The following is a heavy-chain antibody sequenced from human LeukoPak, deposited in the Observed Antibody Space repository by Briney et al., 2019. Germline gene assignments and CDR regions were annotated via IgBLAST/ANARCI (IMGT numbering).Heavy chain of an antibody. CDR1: GYTFTDYY. CDR3: ATGESYTTSFDY. J-gene: IGHJ4*02. V-gene: IGHV1-69-2*01. Sequence: ASVKVSCKVSGYTFTDYYMHWVQQAPGKGLEWMGPVDPEDGETIYAEKFQGRVTITADTSTDTAYMELSSLRSEDTAVYYCATGESYTTSFDYWGQGTLVTVSS. D-gene: IGHD1-1*01. CDR2: VDPEDGET.